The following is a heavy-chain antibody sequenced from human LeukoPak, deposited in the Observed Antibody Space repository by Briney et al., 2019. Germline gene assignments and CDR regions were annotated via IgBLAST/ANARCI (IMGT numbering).Heavy chain of an antibody. D-gene: IGHD3-22*01. CDR3: ARGREEDSSGYYYGFDY. J-gene: IGHJ4*02. CDR1: GGTFSSYA. CDR2: IIPIFGIA. V-gene: IGHV1-69*04. Sequence: SVKVSCKASGGTFSSYAISWVRQAPGQGLEWMGMIIPIFGIANYAQKFQGRVTITADKSTSTAYMELSSLRSEDTAVYYCARGREEDSSGYYYGFDYWGQGTLVTVSS.